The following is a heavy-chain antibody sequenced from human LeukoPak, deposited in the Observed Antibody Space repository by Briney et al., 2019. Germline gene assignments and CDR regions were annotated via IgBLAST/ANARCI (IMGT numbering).Heavy chain of an antibody. J-gene: IGHJ4*02. CDR3: ARRGGSGRSFDY. CDR2: IYYTGST. D-gene: IGHD3-10*01. V-gene: IGHV4-61*01. CDR1: GGSVSSGTYY. Sequence: SETLSLTCTVSGGSVSSGTYYWGWLRQPPGKGLEWIGYIYYTGSTNYNPSLKSRLTISVDTSKNQFSLKLSPATAADTAVYYCARRGGSGRSFDYWGQGTLVTVSS.